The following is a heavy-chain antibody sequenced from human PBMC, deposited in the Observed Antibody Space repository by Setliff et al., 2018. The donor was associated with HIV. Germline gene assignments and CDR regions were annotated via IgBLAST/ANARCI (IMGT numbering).Heavy chain of an antibody. CDR1: GLTLSSYA. Sequence: GGSLRLSCVASGLTLSSYAMNWVRQAPGKGLEWLSGISNTGSSTYYGDSVKGRFTISRDRSRNIVFLQMKSLRVEDTALYYCAKAASNLAAAGGPLDMWGPGTVVTVSS. J-gene: IGHJ3*02. CDR3: AKAASNLAAAGGPLDM. CDR2: ISNTGSST. D-gene: IGHD6-13*01. V-gene: IGHV3-23*01.